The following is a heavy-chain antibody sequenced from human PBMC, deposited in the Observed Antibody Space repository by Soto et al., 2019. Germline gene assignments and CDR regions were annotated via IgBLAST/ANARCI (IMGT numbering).Heavy chain of an antibody. J-gene: IGHJ5*02. V-gene: IGHV5-51*01. CDR1: GYSFTSYW. CDR2: IYPGDSDT. CDR3: ARRIDFWSGLAAGWFDP. Sequence: GESLKISCKGSGYSFTSYWIGWVRQMPGKGLEWMGIIYPGDSDTRYSPSFQGQVTISADKSISTAYLQWSSLKASDTAMYYCARRIDFWSGLAAGWFDPWGQGTLVPVSS. D-gene: IGHD3-3*01.